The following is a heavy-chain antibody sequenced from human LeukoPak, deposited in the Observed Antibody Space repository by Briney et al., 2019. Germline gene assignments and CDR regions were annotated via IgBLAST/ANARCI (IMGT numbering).Heavy chain of an antibody. J-gene: IGHJ5*02. V-gene: IGHV5-51*01. CDR1: GYSFTSYW. D-gene: IGHD3-22*01. CDR2: IYPGESDT. Sequence: GESLKISCKGSGYSFTSYWIGWVRQMPGKGLEWMGIIYPGESDTRYSTSFQGQVTISADKSISTAYLQWSSLKASDTAMYYCARQAYYYDSSGYYNWFDPWGQGTLVTVSS. CDR3: ARQAYYYDSSGYYNWFDP.